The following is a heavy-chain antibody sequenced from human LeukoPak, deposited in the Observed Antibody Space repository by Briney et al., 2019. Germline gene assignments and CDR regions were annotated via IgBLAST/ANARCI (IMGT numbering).Heavy chain of an antibody. Sequence: PSETLSLTCTVSGGSISSGYYWGWIRQPPGKGLEWIGSIYHSGSTYNNPSLKSRVTISVDMSKNQFSLKLTSVTAADTAVYYCARQAIAATGNWFDPWGQGTLVTVSS. CDR3: ARQAIAATGNWFDP. D-gene: IGHD6-13*01. V-gene: IGHV4-38-2*02. CDR1: GGSISSGYY. J-gene: IGHJ5*02. CDR2: IYHSGST.